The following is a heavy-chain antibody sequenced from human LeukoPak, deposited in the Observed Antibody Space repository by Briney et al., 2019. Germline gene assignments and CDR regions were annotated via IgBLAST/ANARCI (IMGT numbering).Heavy chain of an antibody. Sequence: GGTLRLSCAASGFTVSSNYMSWVRQAPGKGMEWVAYIRSSGSPIYYAAYVKGRFTISRDNAKNSLYLQMNSLRDEDPAVYYCVRDPDALDFWGQGTPVTVSS. V-gene: IGHV3-48*02. CDR1: GFTVSSNY. CDR2: IRSSGSPI. J-gene: IGHJ4*02. CDR3: VRDPDALDF.